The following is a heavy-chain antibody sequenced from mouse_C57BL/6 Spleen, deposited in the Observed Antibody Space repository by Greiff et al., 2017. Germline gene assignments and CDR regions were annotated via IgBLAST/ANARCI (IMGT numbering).Heavy chain of an antibody. CDR1: GYTFTEYT. D-gene: IGHD1-1*01. J-gene: IGHJ1*03. CDR2: FYPGSGSI. Sequence: VQLQQSGAELVNPGASVKLSCKASGYTFTEYTIHWVKQRSGQGLEWIGWFYPGSGSIKYNEKFKDQATLTADNASSTVYMELSRVTADGSAVYCCARHEGRPVGAGLWYFDVWGTGTTVTVSS. CDR3: ARHEGRPVGAGLWYFDV. V-gene: IGHV1-62-2*01.